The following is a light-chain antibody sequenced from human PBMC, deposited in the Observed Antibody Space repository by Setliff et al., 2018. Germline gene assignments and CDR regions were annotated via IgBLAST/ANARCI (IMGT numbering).Light chain of an antibody. CDR3: CSYAGRNTSYR. V-gene: IGLV2-23*02. CDR1: SADVGSYDL. CDR2: AVG. J-gene: IGLJ1*01. Sequence: QSVLTQPASVSGSPGQSITISCTGTSADVGSYDLVSWFRQYPDKAPKIILHAVGQRAPGTSDRFSGSKSVHTAFLTISGLQPDDDAQYFCCSYAGRNTSYRFGTGTKV.